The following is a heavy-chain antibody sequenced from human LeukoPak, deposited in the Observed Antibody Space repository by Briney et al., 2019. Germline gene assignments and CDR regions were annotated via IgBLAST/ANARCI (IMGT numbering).Heavy chain of an antibody. CDR2: IYYSGST. J-gene: IGHJ3*02. CDR1: GGSISSYY. Sequence: PSETLSLTCTASGGSISSYYGSWLRQPPGKGLEWVGYIYYSGSTNYNPSVKSRVTISVDTSKNQFSLKLSSVTAADTAVYYCARLARITIFGVVTWGAFDIWGQGTMVTVSS. CDR3: ARLARITIFGVVTWGAFDI. V-gene: IGHV4-59*01. D-gene: IGHD3-3*01.